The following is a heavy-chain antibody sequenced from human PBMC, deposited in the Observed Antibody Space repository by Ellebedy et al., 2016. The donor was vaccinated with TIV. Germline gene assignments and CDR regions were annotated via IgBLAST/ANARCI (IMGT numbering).Heavy chain of an antibody. Sequence: ASEKVSCKASGHTFRGYYIHWARQAPGQGLEWMGWNNPKSGGTNNAQKFQGRLTLTTETSINTAYMELNRLPSDDTAMYYCERDEVVGASRGYQFYGMDVWGQGTTVTVSS. CDR1: GHTFRGYY. V-gene: IGHV1-2*02. J-gene: IGHJ6*02. D-gene: IGHD6-25*01. CDR3: ERDEVVGASRGYQFYGMDV. CDR2: NNPKSGGT.